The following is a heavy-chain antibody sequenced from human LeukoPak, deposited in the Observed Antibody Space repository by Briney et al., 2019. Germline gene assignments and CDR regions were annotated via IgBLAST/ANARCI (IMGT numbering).Heavy chain of an antibody. D-gene: IGHD2/OR15-2a*01. V-gene: IGHV1-69*06. CDR2: IIPIFGTA. J-gene: IGHJ6*03. CDR1: GGTFSSYA. CDR3: ARPRFPYYRLSGADYQYMDV. Sequence: SVKVSCKASGGTFSSYAISWVRQAPGQGLEWMGGIIPIFGTANHAQKFQGRVRITVDKSTSTAYMELSSLRSEDTAVYYCARPRFPYYRLSGADYQYMDVWGKGTTVTVSS.